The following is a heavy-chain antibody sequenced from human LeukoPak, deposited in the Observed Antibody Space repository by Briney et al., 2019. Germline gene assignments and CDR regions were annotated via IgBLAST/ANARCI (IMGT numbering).Heavy chain of an antibody. D-gene: IGHD3/OR15-3a*01. CDR3: ARGEGLYRNWFDP. Sequence: ASVKVSCKASGYAFTSYDINWVRQATGQGLEWMGWMNPNSGNTGYAQKFQGRVTMIRNTSISTAYMELSSLRSEDTAVYYCARGEGLYRNWFDPWGQGTLVTVSS. V-gene: IGHV1-8*01. J-gene: IGHJ5*02. CDR2: MNPNSGNT. CDR1: GYAFTSYD.